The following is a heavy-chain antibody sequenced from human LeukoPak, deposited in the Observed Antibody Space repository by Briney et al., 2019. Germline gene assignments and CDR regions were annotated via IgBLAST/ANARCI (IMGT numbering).Heavy chain of an antibody. V-gene: IGHV3-7*04. Sequence: PGGSLRLSCAASGFTLSSYAMSWVRQAPGKGLEWVASIKEDGSETYYVDSVKGRFTISRDNAKNSLYLQMDSLRAEDTAVYYCARDVHPRYYLPDYWGQGTLVTVSS. CDR2: IKEDGSET. D-gene: IGHD1-26*01. J-gene: IGHJ4*02. CDR3: ARDVHPRYYLPDY. CDR1: GFTLSSYA.